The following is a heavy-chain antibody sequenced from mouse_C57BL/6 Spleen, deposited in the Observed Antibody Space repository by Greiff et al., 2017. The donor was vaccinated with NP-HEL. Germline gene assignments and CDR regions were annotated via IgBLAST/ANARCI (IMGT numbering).Heavy chain of an antibody. D-gene: IGHD1-1*01. J-gene: IGHJ2*01. CDR3: TRGRDGSSFFDY. CDR1: GFTFSSYA. V-gene: IGHV5-9-1*02. Sequence: DVMLVESGEGLVKPGGSLKLSCAASGFTFSSYAMSWVRQTPEKRLEWVAYISSGGDYIYYADTVKGRFTISRDNARNTLYLQMSSLKSEDTAMYYCTRGRDGSSFFDYWGQGTTLTVAS. CDR2: ISSGGDYI.